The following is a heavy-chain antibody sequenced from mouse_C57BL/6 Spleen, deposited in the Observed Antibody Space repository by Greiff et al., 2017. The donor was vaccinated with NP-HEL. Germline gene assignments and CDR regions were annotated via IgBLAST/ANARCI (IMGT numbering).Heavy chain of an antibody. Sequence: EVKLQESGPSLVRPSQTLSLTCTVTGFSINSDCYWIWIRQFPGNKLEYIGYTFYSGITYYNQSLESRTYITGDTSKNQFSLKLSSVTTEDTATYYCARSLNWDYAMDYWGQGTSVTVSS. V-gene: IGHV3-3*01. D-gene: IGHD4-1*01. CDR3: ARSLNWDYAMDY. J-gene: IGHJ4*01. CDR1: GFSINSDCY. CDR2: TFYSGIT.